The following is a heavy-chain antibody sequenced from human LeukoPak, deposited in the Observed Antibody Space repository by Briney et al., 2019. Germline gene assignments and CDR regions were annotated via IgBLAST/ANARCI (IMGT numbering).Heavy chain of an antibody. J-gene: IGHJ3*02. Sequence: SETLSLTCTVSGGSISSYYWSWIRQPPGKGLEWLGYISYIGTTNYNPSLKSRVSISVDTSKTYISLKLSSVTAADTAVYYCARDQTTVTKGFDIWGQGTKVTVSS. CDR3: ARDQTTVTKGFDI. D-gene: IGHD4-17*01. V-gene: IGHV4-59*13. CDR2: ISYIGTT. CDR1: GGSISSYY.